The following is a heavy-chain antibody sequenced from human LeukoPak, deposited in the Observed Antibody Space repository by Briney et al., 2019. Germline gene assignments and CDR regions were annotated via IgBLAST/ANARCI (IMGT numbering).Heavy chain of an antibody. CDR1: GGSISSYY. D-gene: IGHD6-19*01. J-gene: IGHJ2*01. Sequence: SETLSLTCTVSGGSISSYYWSWIRQPPGKGLEWIGYIYYSGSTNYNPSLKSRVTISVDTSKNQFSLKLSSVTAADTAVYYCARQAGFAVAGRGLYFDLWGRGTLVTVSS. V-gene: IGHV4-59*08. CDR3: ARQAGFAVAGRGLYFDL. CDR2: IYYSGST.